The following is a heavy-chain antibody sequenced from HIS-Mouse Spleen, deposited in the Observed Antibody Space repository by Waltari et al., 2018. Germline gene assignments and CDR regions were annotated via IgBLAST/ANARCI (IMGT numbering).Heavy chain of an antibody. CDR1: GGTFSSYA. CDR2: ITPIFGTA. J-gene: IGHJ4*02. CDR3: ARFVWGSGYDGYFDY. Sequence: QVQLVQSGAEVKKPGSSVKVSCKASGGTFSSYAIIWVRQAPGQGLGWMGGITPIFGTANYAQKFQGRVTITADESTSTAYMELSSLRSEDTAVYYCARFVWGSGYDGYFDYWGQGTLVTVSS. D-gene: IGHD3-16*01. V-gene: IGHV1-69*01.